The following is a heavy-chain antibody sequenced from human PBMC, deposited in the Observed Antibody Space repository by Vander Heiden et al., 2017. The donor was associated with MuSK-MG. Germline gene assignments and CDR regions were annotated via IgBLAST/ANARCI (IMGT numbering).Heavy chain of an antibody. J-gene: IGHJ5*02. CDR1: GGPVNSSFY. CDR2: IYYSGGT. CDR3: ARDRSAISADNYFDP. V-gene: IGHV4-39*07. Sequence: HLELQESGPGLVMRPEPLSLTCTGPGGPVNSSFYWGWIRQPPGKGLEWIGSIYYSGGTYYNPSRKSRVTISVDASMRQFSLKLRSVTAADTAVYYCARDRSAISADNYFDPWGQVTLVPVS. D-gene: IGHD6-13*01.